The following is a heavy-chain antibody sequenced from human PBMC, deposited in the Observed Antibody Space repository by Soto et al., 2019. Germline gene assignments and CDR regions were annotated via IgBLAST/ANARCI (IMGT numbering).Heavy chain of an antibody. CDR2: INHSGST. V-gene: IGHV4-34*01. J-gene: IGHJ6*02. Sequence: QVQLQQWGAGLLKPSETLSLTCAVYGGSFSGYYWSWIRQPPGKGLEWIGEINHSGSTNYNSSLKSRVTISVDTSKNQFSLKLSSVTAADTAVYYCANMIAVAGGGDYYYYGMDVWGQGTTVTVSS. CDR3: ANMIAVAGGGDYYYYGMDV. CDR1: GGSFSGYY. D-gene: IGHD6-19*01.